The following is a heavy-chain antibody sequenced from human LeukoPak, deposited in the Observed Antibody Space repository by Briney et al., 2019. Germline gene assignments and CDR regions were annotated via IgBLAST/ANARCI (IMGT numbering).Heavy chain of an antibody. CDR1: GFSFSGYG. V-gene: IGHV3-30*03. D-gene: IGHD3-3*01. Sequence: GGSLRLSCAASGFSFSGYGMHWVRQAPGKGLEWVAVISYDGSDKKYGDSVKGRFTISRDNSKNTLYLQMNSLRAEDTAVYYCATKVRFLEWLLPTEYNWFDPWGQGTLVTVSS. CDR3: ATKVRFLEWLLPTEYNWFDP. J-gene: IGHJ5*02. CDR2: ISYDGSDK.